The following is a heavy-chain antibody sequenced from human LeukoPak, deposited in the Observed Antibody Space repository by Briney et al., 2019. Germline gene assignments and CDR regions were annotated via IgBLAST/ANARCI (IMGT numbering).Heavy chain of an antibody. Sequence: PGGSLRLSCAASGFTFSSYGMHWVRQAPGKGLEWVAVISYDGSNKYYADSVKGRFTISRDNSKNTLFLQMNSLRAEDTAVYYCAKDLGYCGVGSCTTIDYWGQGTLVTVSS. J-gene: IGHJ4*02. CDR2: ISYDGSNK. D-gene: IGHD2-15*01. CDR1: GFTFSSYG. V-gene: IGHV3-30*18. CDR3: AKDLGYCGVGSCTTIDY.